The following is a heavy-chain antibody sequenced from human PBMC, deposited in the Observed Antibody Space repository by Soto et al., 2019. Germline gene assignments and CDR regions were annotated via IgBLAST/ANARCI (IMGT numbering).Heavy chain of an antibody. Sequence: PSETLCVTCTIYGGSISSNYWTWIRQPPGKGLEWIGYVYNSGSTNYNPSLKSRVTISEDTSKSQFSLKVNSMTAADTAVYYCARYRREAVAGYTLDNWGQGILVTVSS. D-gene: IGHD6-13*01. CDR2: VYNSGST. CDR1: GGSISSNY. CDR3: ARYRREAVAGYTLDN. J-gene: IGHJ4*02. V-gene: IGHV4-59*01.